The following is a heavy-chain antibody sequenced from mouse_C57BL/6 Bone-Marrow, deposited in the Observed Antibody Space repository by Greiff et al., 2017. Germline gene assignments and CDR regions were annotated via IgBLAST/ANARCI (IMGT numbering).Heavy chain of an antibody. V-gene: IGHV1-5*01. Sequence: VHVKQSGTVLARPGASVKMSCKTSGYTFTSYWMHWVKQRPGQGLEWIGAIYPGNSDTSYNQKFKGKAKLTAVTSASTAYMELSSLTNEDSAVYYWTRAGDGYFYYAMDYWGQGTSLTVSS. CDR1: GYTFTSYW. J-gene: IGHJ4*01. D-gene: IGHD2-3*01. CDR2: IYPGNSDT. CDR3: TRAGDGYFYYAMDY.